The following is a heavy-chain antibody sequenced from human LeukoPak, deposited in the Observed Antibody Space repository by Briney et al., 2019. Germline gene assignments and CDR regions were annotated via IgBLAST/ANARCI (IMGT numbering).Heavy chain of an antibody. CDR2: INPSGGST. Sequence: ASVKVSCKASGYTFTSYYMHWVRQAPGQGLEWMGIINPSGGSTSYAQRFQGRVTITRDTSTSTVYMELSSLRSEDTAVYYCARAGRIYIAAAQSVDYWGQGTLVTVSS. CDR3: ARAGRIYIAAAQSVDY. CDR1: GYTFTSYY. J-gene: IGHJ4*02. D-gene: IGHD6-13*01. V-gene: IGHV1-46*01.